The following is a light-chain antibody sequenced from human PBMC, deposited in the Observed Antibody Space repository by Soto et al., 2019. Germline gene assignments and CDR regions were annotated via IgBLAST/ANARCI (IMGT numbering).Light chain of an antibody. Sequence: QSALTQPASVSGSPGQSITISCTGTSSDVGSYNLVSWYQQYPGTAPKLMIYEDSKRPSGVSNRFSGSKSGTSASLAISGLRSEDEADYYCAAWDDSLSGHVVFGGGTKLTVL. CDR2: EDS. J-gene: IGLJ2*01. CDR3: AAWDDSLSGHVV. CDR1: SSDVGSYNL. V-gene: IGLV2-14*02.